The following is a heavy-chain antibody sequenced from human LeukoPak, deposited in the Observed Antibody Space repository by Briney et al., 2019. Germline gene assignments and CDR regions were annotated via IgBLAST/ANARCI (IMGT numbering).Heavy chain of an antibody. J-gene: IGHJ4*02. CDR1: GYSFTNYW. Sequence: GESLKSSCQGSGYSFTNYWIGWVRQMPGKGMEWEGSIYPGDSDISYSPSFQGQVTISADKSISTAYLQWSSLKASDTAMYYCARLQGYYYGSGSQDVDFWGQGTLVTVSS. V-gene: IGHV5-51*01. D-gene: IGHD3-10*01. CDR2: IYPGDSDI. CDR3: ARLQGYYYGSGSQDVDF.